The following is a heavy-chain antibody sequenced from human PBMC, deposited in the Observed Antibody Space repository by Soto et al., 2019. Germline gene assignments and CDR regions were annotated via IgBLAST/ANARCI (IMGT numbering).Heavy chain of an antibody. J-gene: IGHJ4*02. CDR1: GGSISSGDHY. CDR2: IYYSGGT. V-gene: IGHV4-30-4*01. Sequence: QVQLQEAGPGLVKPTQTLSLTCAVSGGSISSGDHYWGWIRQPPGKGLEWTWYIYYSGGTYYNPARISRVTLSRNTSKTQVSLKVYSVTGADTAVYYCARASPRAFDSTGYYSYSFDHWGQGNLVTVSS. CDR3: ARASPRAFDSTGYYSYSFDH. D-gene: IGHD3-22*01.